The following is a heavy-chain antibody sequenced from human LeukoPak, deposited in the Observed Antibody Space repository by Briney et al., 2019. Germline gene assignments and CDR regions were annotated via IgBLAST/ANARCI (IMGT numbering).Heavy chain of an antibody. CDR2: INSDGSST. V-gene: IGHV3-74*01. CDR1: GFTFSNSW. D-gene: IGHD5-12*01. J-gene: IGHJ3*02. CDR3: VRNYGYSAYPDAFDI. Sequence: GGSLRLSCAASGFTFSNSWMHWVRQAPGKGLVWISRINSDGSSTHYADSVKGRFTISRDNAKNTLYLQMNSLRADDTAVYYCVRNYGYSAYPDAFDIWGQGTMVSVSS.